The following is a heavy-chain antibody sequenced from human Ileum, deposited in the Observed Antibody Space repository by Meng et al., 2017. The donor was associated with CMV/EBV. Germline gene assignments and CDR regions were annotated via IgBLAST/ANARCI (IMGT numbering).Heavy chain of an antibody. Sequence: SETLSLTCTVSGGSINTFYWSWIRQPPGKGLEFIGNVYYTGNTNYNPSLKSRVTMSVDTTKKQVSLKLTSMSAADTAVYYCARGRWFENGVCTEDHNFFGPWGQGTLVTVAS. J-gene: IGHJ5*02. D-gene: IGHD2-8*01. CDR3: ARGRWFENGVCTEDHNFFGP. CDR2: VYYTGNT. V-gene: IGHV4-59*01. CDR1: GGSINTFY.